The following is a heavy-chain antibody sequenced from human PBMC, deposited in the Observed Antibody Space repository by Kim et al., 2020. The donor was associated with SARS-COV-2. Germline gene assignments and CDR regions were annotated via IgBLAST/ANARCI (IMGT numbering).Heavy chain of an antibody. D-gene: IGHD3-22*01. V-gene: IGHV3-21*01. J-gene: IGHJ3*02. Sequence: GGSLRLSCAASGFTFSSYSMNWVRQAPGKGLEWVSSISSSSSYIYYADSVKGRFTISRDNAKNSLYLQMNSLRAEDTAVYYCARFTMIVVGDDAFDIWGQGTMVTVSS. CDR2: ISSSSSYI. CDR1: GFTFSSYS. CDR3: ARFTMIVVGDDAFDI.